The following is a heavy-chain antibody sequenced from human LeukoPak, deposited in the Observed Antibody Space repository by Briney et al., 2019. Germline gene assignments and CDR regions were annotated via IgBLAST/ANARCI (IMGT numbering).Heavy chain of an antibody. CDR1: GFTLSSYW. CDR2: IKQDGSEK. Sequence: GGSLRLSCAASGFTLSSYWMSWVRQAPGKGLEWVANIKQDGSEKYYVDSVKGRFTISRDNAKNSLYLQMNSLRAEDTAVYYCARSGEYYDSSGYYQFDYWGQGTLVTVSS. J-gene: IGHJ4*02. CDR3: ARSGEYYDSSGYYQFDY. D-gene: IGHD3-22*01. V-gene: IGHV3-7*01.